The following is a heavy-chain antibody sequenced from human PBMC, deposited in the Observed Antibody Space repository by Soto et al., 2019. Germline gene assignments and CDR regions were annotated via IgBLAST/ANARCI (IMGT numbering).Heavy chain of an antibody. CDR1: GCTFTSYG. CDR3: ARDKAVAGSIKYYYYYGMDV. Sequence: GASVKVSCKASGCTFTSYGISWVRQAPLQGLEWMGWISAYNGNTNYAQKLQGRVTMTTDTSTSTAYMELRSLRSDDTAVHYCARDKAVAGSIKYYYYYGMDVWGQGTTVTLSS. V-gene: IGHV1-18*01. CDR2: ISAYNGNT. D-gene: IGHD6-19*01. J-gene: IGHJ6*02.